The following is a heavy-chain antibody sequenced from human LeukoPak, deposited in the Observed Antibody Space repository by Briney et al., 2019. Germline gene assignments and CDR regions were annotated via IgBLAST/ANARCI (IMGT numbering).Heavy chain of an antibody. CDR1: GGPISSYY. V-gene: IGHV4-59*01. J-gene: IGHJ6*03. CDR3: ARGQYCGGDCYYYMDV. D-gene: IGHD2-21*01. CDR2: IYYSGST. Sequence: SETLSLTCTVSGGPISSYYWSWIRQPPGKGLEWIGYIYYSGSTNYNPSLKSRVTISVDTSKNQFSLKLRSVTAADTAVYYCARGQYCGGDCYYYMDVWGKGTTVTVSS.